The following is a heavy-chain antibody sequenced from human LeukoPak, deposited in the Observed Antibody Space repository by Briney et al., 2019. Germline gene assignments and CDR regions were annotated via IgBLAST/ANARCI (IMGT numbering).Heavy chain of an antibody. D-gene: IGHD6-19*01. CDR2: ISSSGSST. CDR1: GFSFSDVY. V-gene: IGHV3-11*06. CDR3: ARDRGRVAGEYFDY. J-gene: IGHJ4*02. Sequence: GGSLRLSCAASGFSFSDVYMSWIRQAPGKGLEWVSYISSSGSSTKYAGSVKGRFTISRDNAKNSLYLQMNSLRVEDTAVYYCARDRGRVAGEYFDYWGQGTLVTVSS.